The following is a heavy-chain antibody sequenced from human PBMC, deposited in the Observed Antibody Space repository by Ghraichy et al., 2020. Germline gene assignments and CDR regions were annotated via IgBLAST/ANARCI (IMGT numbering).Heavy chain of an antibody. CDR3: ARRTSPDRGDAFDI. CDR1: GGSISSYY. D-gene: IGHD3/OR15-3a*01. CDR2: IYYSGST. Sequence: SETLSLTCTVSGGSISSYYWSWIRQPPGKGLEWIGYIYYSGSTNYNPSLKSRVTISVDTSKNQFSLKLSSVTAADTAVYYCARRTSPDRGDAFDIWGQGTMVTVSS. J-gene: IGHJ3*02. V-gene: IGHV4-59*08.